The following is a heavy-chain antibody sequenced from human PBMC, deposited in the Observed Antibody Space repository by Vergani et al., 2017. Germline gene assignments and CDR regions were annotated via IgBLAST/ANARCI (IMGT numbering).Heavy chain of an antibody. CDR1: GFTFSSYE. V-gene: IGHV3-48*03. D-gene: IGHD3-9*01. CDR3: ARGRYDILTGYYAAKGGRYYYYGMDV. Sequence: EVQLVESGGGLVQPGGSLRLSCAASGFTFSSYEMNWVRQAPGKGLEWVSYISSSGSTIYYADSVKGRFTISRDNAKNSLYLQMNSLRAEDTAVYYCARGRYDILTGYYAAKGGRYYYYGMDVWGQGTTVTVSS. CDR2: ISSSGSTI. J-gene: IGHJ6*02.